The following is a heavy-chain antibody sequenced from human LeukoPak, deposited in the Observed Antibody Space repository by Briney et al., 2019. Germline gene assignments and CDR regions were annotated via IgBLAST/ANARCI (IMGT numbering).Heavy chain of an antibody. CDR1: GFTFSSYA. CDR3: AKGIYDILTGLTSGIDY. V-gene: IGHV3-23*01. D-gene: IGHD3-9*01. CDR2: ISGSGGST. J-gene: IGHJ4*02. Sequence: GGSLRLSCAASGFTFSSYAMSWVRQAPGKGLEWVSAISGSGGSTYYADSVKGRFTISRDNSKNTLYLQMNSLRAEDTAVYYCAKGIYDILTGLTSGIDYWGQGTLVTVSS.